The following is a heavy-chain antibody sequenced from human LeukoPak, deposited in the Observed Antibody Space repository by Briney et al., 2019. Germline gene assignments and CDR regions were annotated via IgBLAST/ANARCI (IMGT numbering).Heavy chain of an antibody. Sequence: ASVKVSCKTSGYTFTDYYMYWVRQAPGQGLEWMGWINLNSGDTNYARRFQGRVTMTRETSISTAYMELSRLRSDDTAVYYCATSTTIFGVVSGDYWGQGTLVTVS. CDR2: INLNSGDT. V-gene: IGHV1-2*02. D-gene: IGHD3-3*01. CDR3: ATSTTIFGVVSGDY. CDR1: GYTFTDYY. J-gene: IGHJ4*02.